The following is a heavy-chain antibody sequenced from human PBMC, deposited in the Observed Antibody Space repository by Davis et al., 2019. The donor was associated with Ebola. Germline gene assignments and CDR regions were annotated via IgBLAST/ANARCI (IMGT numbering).Heavy chain of an antibody. Sequence: ASVKVSCKASGYTFTSYGISWVRQAPGQGLEWMGWISAYNGNTNYAQKLQGRVTMTTDTSTSTAYTELRSLRSDDTAVYYCVRDLRGWGDFDYWGQGTLVTVSS. J-gene: IGHJ4*02. CDR2: ISAYNGNT. CDR3: VRDLRGWGDFDY. CDR1: GYTFTSYG. D-gene: IGHD3-10*01. V-gene: IGHV1-18*01.